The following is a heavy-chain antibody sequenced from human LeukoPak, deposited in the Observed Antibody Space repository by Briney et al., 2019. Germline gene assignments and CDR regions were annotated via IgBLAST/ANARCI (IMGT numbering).Heavy chain of an antibody. CDR2: ISSSGSTI. Sequence: GGSLRLSCAASGFTFSSYEMNWVRQAPGKGLEWVSYISSSGSTIYYADSVKGRFTISRDNVKNSLYLQMNSLRAEDTAVYYCARDNTGMDVWGQGTTVTVSS. J-gene: IGHJ6*02. V-gene: IGHV3-48*03. CDR1: GFTFSSYE. CDR3: ARDNTGMDV. D-gene: IGHD2/OR15-2a*01.